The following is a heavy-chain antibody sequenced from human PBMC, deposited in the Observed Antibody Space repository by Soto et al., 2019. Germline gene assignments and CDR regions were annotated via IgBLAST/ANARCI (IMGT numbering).Heavy chain of an antibody. D-gene: IGHD3-16*01. Sequence: QVQLQESGPGLVKPSETLSLTCTVSGGSVSSGSYYWSWIRQPPGKGLEWIGYIYYSGSTNYNPSLKSRVTISVDTSKNQFSLKLSSVTAADTAVYYCARDGAYYYGMDVWGQGTTVTVSS. CDR2: IYYSGST. CDR1: GGSVSSGSYY. CDR3: ARDGAYYYGMDV. J-gene: IGHJ6*02. V-gene: IGHV4-61*01.